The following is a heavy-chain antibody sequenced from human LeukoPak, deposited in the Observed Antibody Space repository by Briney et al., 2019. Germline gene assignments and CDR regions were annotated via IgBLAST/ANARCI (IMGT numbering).Heavy chain of an antibody. CDR3: ARLGSVGYYNYQYMDI. J-gene: IGHJ6*03. Sequence: SETLSLTCAVYGGSFSGYYWSWIRQPPGKGLEWIGEINHIGNTNYDPSLRSRVTISVDMSKNQFSLSLTSATVADTGVYFCARLGSVGYYNYQYMDIWGNGTTVTVSS. D-gene: IGHD3-10*01. CDR1: GGSFSGYY. CDR2: INHIGNT. V-gene: IGHV4-34*01.